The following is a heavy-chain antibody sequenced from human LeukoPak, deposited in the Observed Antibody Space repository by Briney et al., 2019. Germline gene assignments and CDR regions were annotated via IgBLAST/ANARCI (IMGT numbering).Heavy chain of an antibody. Sequence: SVKVSCKASGGTFSSYAISWVRQAPGQGLEWMGGVIPIFGTANYAQKFQGRVTITADESTSTAYMELSSLRSEDTAVYYCARRLLWFGGFDYWGQGTLVTVSS. D-gene: IGHD3-10*01. CDR3: ARRLLWFGGFDY. J-gene: IGHJ4*02. V-gene: IGHV1-69*13. CDR1: GGTFSSYA. CDR2: VIPIFGTA.